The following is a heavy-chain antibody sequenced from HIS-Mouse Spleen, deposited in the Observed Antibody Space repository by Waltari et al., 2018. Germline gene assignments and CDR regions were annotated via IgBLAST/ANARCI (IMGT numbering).Heavy chain of an antibody. CDR2: IYYSGST. CDR3: AREIPYSSSWYDWYFDL. Sequence: QLQLQESGPGLVKPSETLSLTCTVSGGSISSSSYYWGWIRQPPGKGLEWIGSIYYSGSTYYNPSLKSRVTISVDTSKNQLSLNLSSVTAADTAVYYCAREIPYSSSWYDWYFDLWGRGTLVTVSS. J-gene: IGHJ2*01. D-gene: IGHD6-13*01. V-gene: IGHV4-39*07. CDR1: GGSISSSSYY.